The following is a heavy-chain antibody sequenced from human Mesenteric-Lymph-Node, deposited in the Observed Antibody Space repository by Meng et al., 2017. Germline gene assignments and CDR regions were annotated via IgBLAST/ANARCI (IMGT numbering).Heavy chain of an antibody. CDR3: ARDHLAYSSSWYGDDY. Sequence: ASVKVSCKASGYTFTGYYMHWVRHAPGQGLEWMGWINPNSGGTNYVQKSQGRVTMTRDTSISTAYMELSRLRTDDTAVYYCARDHLAYSSSWYGDDYWGQGTLVTVSS. J-gene: IGHJ4*02. CDR2: INPNSGGT. D-gene: IGHD6-13*01. CDR1: GYTFTGYY. V-gene: IGHV1-2*02.